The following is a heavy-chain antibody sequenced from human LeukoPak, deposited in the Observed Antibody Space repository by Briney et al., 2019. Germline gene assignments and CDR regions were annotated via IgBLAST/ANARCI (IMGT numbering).Heavy chain of an antibody. CDR2: IYYTGSS. CDR3: TRAASSGPLFTYHMDV. D-gene: IGHD3-22*01. CDR1: GGSIRSSDDY. J-gene: IGHJ6*03. Sequence: PSETLSLTCSVSGGSIRSSDDYWGFVRQTPGKGLEWMGSIYYTGSSHYNPSLKSRATISVDTSKNQFSLKLTSVTAADTAVYYCTRAASSGPLFTYHMDVWGKGTTVTVSS. V-gene: IGHV4-39*07.